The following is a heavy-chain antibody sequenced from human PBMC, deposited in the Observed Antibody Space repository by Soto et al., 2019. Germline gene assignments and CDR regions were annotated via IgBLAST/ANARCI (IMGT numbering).Heavy chain of an antibody. CDR1: GFIFRSYA. D-gene: IGHD1-26*01. CDR3: AKARGLVRTTLYNWPDP. Sequence: QPGGSLRLSCSASGFIFRSYAMHWVRQAPGKGLEWVAVVSFDESNTYYADSVKGRFTISRDNPNNTLYLQMNLLRPEDTAVYYCAKARGLVRTTLYNWPDPWGQGTLVTVSS. J-gene: IGHJ5*02. V-gene: IGHV3-30*18. CDR2: VSFDESNT.